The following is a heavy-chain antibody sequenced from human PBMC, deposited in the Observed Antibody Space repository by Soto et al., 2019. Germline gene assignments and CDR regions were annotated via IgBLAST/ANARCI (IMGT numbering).Heavy chain of an antibody. D-gene: IGHD4-4*01. CDR1: GGSISNYY. CDR2: IYYSGIA. Sequence: KPWETLSLTCTVSGGSISNYYWSWIRQPPGKGLEWVGYIYYSGIANYNPSLKSRVTISVDTSKNQFSLKLSSVTAADTAMYYCARETTGGDWLDPWGQGTLVTVSS. CDR3: ARETTGGDWLDP. V-gene: IGHV4-59*01. J-gene: IGHJ5*02.